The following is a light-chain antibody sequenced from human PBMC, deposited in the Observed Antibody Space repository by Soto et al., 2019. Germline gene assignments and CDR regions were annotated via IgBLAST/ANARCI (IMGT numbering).Light chain of an antibody. Sequence: EIVMTQSTATLSVSPGERATLSCRASQSVSSNLAWYQQKPGQAPRLLIYGASTRATGIPARFSGSGSGTEFTRTISSLQSEDFAVYYCQQYNNWPGTFGQGTKVEIK. CDR1: QSVSSN. CDR3: QQYNNWPGT. V-gene: IGKV3-15*01. J-gene: IGKJ1*01. CDR2: GAS.